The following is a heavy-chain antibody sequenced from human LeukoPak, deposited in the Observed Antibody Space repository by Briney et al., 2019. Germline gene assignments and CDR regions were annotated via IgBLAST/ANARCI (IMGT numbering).Heavy chain of an antibody. CDR2: LSGDGSST. Sequence: GGSLRLSCAASGFTFSTYWMHWVRQAPGKGLLWVSRLSGDGSSTKYADSLKGRFTISRDNAKNTLYLQMNSLRAEDTAVYFCARASTTAPNLLDNWGQGTLVTVSS. CDR3: ARASTTAPNLLDN. J-gene: IGHJ4*02. V-gene: IGHV3-74*03. CDR1: GFTFSTYW. D-gene: IGHD4-17*01.